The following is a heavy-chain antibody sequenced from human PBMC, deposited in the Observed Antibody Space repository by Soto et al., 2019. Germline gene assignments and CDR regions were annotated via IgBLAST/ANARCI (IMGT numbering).Heavy chain of an antibody. CDR3: ARRGKTGATYYFEY. CDR2: IYPGDSDT. Sequence: PGESLKISCKGSGYSFTSHWIGWVRQMPGKGLEWMGIIYPGDSDTNYSPSFEGRVTLSADKSTNTAYLQWSSLEASDTAIYYCARRGKTGATYYFEYWGQGTLVTVSS. CDR1: GYSFTSHW. D-gene: IGHD1-26*01. J-gene: IGHJ4*02. V-gene: IGHV5-51*01.